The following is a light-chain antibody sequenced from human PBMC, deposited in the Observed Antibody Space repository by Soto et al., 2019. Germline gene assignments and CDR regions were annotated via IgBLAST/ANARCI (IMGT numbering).Light chain of an antibody. CDR2: KAS. V-gene: IGKV1-5*03. J-gene: IGKJ1*01. CDR3: QQYNSYWT. Sequence: DIQLTQSPSTLSESVVDRVSITCRASQSISSWLAWYQQKPGKAPKLLIYKASSLESGVPSRFSGSGSGTEFTLTISSLQPDDFATYYCQQYNSYWTFGQGTKVDI. CDR1: QSISSW.